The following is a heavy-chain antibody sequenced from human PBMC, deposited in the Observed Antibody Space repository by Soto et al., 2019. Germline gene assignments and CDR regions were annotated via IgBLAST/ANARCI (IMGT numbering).Heavy chain of an antibody. J-gene: IGHJ5*02. D-gene: IGHD2-2*01. CDR3: GRPVVPAAMSWFDP. V-gene: IGHV3-23*01. CDR1: GFTFSSYA. CDR2: ISGSGGST. Sequence: GGSLRLSCAASGFTFSSYAMSWVRQAPGKGLEWVSAISGSGGSTYYADSVKGRFTISRDNSKNTLYLQMNSLRAEDTAVYYCGRPVVPAAMSWFDPWGQGTLVTVSS.